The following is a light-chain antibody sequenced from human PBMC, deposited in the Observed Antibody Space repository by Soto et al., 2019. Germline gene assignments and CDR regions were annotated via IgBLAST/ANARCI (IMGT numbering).Light chain of an antibody. Sequence: QSALTQPPSVSGAPGQRVTISCTGSSSNVGTGYDVHWYQQLPGTAPKLLIFGSTLRPSGVPARFSGSKSGTSASLAITGLQAEDEADYYCQSYDSSLSGWVFGGGTKLTVL. J-gene: IGLJ3*02. V-gene: IGLV1-40*01. CDR3: QSYDSSLSGWV. CDR2: GST. CDR1: SSNVGTGYD.